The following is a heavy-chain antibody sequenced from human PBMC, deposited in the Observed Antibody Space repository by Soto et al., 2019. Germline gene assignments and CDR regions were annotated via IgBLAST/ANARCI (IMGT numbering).Heavy chain of an antibody. Sequence: VQLQESGPGLVKPSGTLSLTCAVSHGSITSSNWWTWVRQPPGKRLEWIGEIFHSGATNYNPSLECQLTTSVDNPEDQFSLTLTPVTAAETPVYYCESGSSAAEGYGLDPRGQGTLVIVSS. CDR3: ESGSSAAEGYGLDP. CDR1: HGSITSSNW. CDR2: IFHSGAT. D-gene: IGHD2-2*01. V-gene: IGHV4-4*02. J-gene: IGHJ5*02.